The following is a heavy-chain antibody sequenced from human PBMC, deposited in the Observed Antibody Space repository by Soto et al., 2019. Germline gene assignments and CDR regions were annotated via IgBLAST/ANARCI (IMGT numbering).Heavy chain of an antibody. CDR1: GFSLSTYGMR. CDR2: IDWDDGK. CDR3: ARRYCGSTSCYMGFDP. D-gene: IGHD2-2*02. Sequence: SGPTLVNPTETLTLTCTFSGFSLSTYGMRVSWIRQSPGKALEWLARIDWDDGKFYSTSLKTRLSISKDTSQNQVVLTMTNMDPVDTAAYYCARRYCGSTSCYMGFDPWGQGTRVTVSS. J-gene: IGHJ5*02. V-gene: IGHV2-70*04.